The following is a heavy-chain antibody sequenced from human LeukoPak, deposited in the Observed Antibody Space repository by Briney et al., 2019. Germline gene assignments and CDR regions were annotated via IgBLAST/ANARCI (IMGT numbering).Heavy chain of an antibody. CDR2: IIPIFGTA. CDR1: GGTFSSYA. D-gene: IGHD6-13*01. Sequence: SVKVSRKASGGTFSSYAISWVRQVPGQGLEWMGGIIPIFGTANYAQKFQGRVTITADESTSTAYMELSGLRSEDTAVYYCARVGVGTRIADRGIRYYFDYWGQGTLVTVSS. J-gene: IGHJ4*02. CDR3: ARVGVGTRIADRGIRYYFDY. V-gene: IGHV1-69*13.